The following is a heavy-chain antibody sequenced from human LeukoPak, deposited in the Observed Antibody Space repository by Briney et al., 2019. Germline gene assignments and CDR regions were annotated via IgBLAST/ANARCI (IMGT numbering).Heavy chain of an antibody. CDR3: AKGKGTLLWFGELSA. V-gene: IGHV3-9*01. J-gene: IGHJ5*02. CDR1: GFTFDDYA. CDR2: ISWNSGSI. Sequence: GGSLRLSCAASGFTFDDYAMHWVRQAPGKGLEWVSGISWNSGSIGYADSVKGRFTISRDNAKNSLYLQMNSLRAEDTALYYCAKGKGTLLWFGELSAWGQGTLVTVSS. D-gene: IGHD3-10*01.